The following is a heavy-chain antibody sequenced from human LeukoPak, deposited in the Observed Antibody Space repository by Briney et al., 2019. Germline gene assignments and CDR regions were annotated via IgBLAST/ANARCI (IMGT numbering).Heavy chain of an antibody. J-gene: IGHJ4*02. CDR3: ARYSSSWPQQKPFDY. D-gene: IGHD6-13*01. V-gene: IGHV4-39*07. CDR1: GGSISSSSYY. CDR2: IYYSGST. Sequence: SETLSLTCTVSGGSISSSSYYWGWIRQPPGKGLEWIGSIYYSGSTYYNPSLKSRVTMSVDTSKNQFSLKLSSVTAADTAVYYCARYSSSWPQQKPFDYWGQGTLITVSS.